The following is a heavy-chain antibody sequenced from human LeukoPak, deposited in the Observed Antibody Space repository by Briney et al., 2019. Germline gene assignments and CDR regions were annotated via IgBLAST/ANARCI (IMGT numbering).Heavy chain of an antibody. D-gene: IGHD3-9*01. CDR3: ARDFDRYYFDY. J-gene: IGHJ4*02. Sequence: PGGTLRLSCVASGFTFSNYGMNWVRQAPGKGLEWVSGIVGSGVTTYYADSVKGRFTISRDNAENTLYLQMNSLRADDTAVYYCARDFDRYYFDYRGQGSLVTVSS. CDR1: GFTFSNYG. CDR2: IVGSGVTT. V-gene: IGHV3-23*01.